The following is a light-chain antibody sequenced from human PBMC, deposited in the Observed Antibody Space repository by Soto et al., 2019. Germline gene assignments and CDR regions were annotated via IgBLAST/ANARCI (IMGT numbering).Light chain of an antibody. J-gene: IGLJ1*01. V-gene: IGLV2-8*01. CDR1: SSDVGGYNY. Sequence: QSALTQPPSASGSPGQSVTISCTGTSSDVGGYNYVSWNQQHPGKAPKLMIYEVSKRPSGVPDRFSGSKSGNTASLTVSGLQAEDEADYYCSSYAGSNWWVFGTGTKVTVL. CDR2: EVS. CDR3: SSYAGSNWWV.